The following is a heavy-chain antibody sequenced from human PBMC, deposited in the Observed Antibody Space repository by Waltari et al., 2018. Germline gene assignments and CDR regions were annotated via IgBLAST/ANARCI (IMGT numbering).Heavy chain of an antibody. D-gene: IGHD1-1*01. V-gene: IGHV3-30*02. J-gene: IGHJ4*02. Sequence: QVHLVESGGGVVQPGGSLRLSCAAPGFNFTLFGMHWVRQAPGKGQEWVSFKSYDGSKENYADSVKGRFTMSRDNSKKMLYVQMNNLRAEDSAVYYCVKGNEIDYWGQGTLVTVSS. CDR2: KSYDGSKE. CDR3: VKGNEIDY. CDR1: GFNFTLFG.